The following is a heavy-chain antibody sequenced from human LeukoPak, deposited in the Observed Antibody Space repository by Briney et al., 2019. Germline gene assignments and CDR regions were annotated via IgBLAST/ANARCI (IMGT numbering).Heavy chain of an antibody. V-gene: IGHV4-34*01. J-gene: IGHJ5*02. CDR1: GGSFSGYY. CDR3: ARVTLNWFDP. CDR2: INHSGST. Sequence: PSETLSLTCAVYGGSFSGYYWSWIRQPPGKGLEWIGEINHSGSTNYSPSLKSRVTISVDTSKNQFSLKLSSVTAADTAVYYCARVTLNWFDPWGQGTLVTVSS.